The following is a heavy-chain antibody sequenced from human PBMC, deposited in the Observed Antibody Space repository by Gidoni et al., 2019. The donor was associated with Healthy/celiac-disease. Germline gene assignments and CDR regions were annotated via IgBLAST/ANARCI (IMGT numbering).Heavy chain of an antibody. J-gene: IGHJ4*02. Sequence: PGQGLEWMGWISAYNGNTNYAQMPKGRVTMTPASSKSTAYLERRSLRSEDAAVYYCARDIAIFGVVIRGGFDYWGQGTLVTVSS. CDR3: ARDIAIFGVVIRGGFDY. V-gene: IGHV1-18*01. D-gene: IGHD3-3*01. CDR2: ISAYNGNT.